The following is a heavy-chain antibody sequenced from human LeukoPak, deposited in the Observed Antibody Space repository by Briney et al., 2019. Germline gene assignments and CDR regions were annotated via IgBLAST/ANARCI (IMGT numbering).Heavy chain of an antibody. Sequence: GGSLRLSCAASGFTFSNYAMTWVRQAPGKGLEWVGRIKSNTYGGTTDYAAPVKGRFTISRDDSKNTLYLQMNSLKSEDTAVYYCTVDYSNYDYYGLDVWGQGTTVTISS. D-gene: IGHD4-11*01. CDR1: GFTFSNYA. J-gene: IGHJ6*02. CDR2: IKSNTYGGTT. CDR3: TVDYSNYDYYGLDV. V-gene: IGHV3-15*01.